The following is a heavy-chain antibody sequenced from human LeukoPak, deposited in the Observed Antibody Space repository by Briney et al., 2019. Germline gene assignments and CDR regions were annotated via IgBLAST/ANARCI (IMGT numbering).Heavy chain of an antibody. J-gene: IGHJ4*02. CDR3: AKEKAIFGVVITPYFDY. D-gene: IGHD3-3*01. Sequence: PGGSLRLSCAAPGFTFSSYAMSWVRQAPGKGLEWVSAISGSGGSTYYADSVKGRFTISRDNSKNTLYLQMNSLRAEDTAVYYCAKEKAIFGVVITPYFDYWGQGTLVTVSS. CDR1: GFTFSSYA. CDR2: ISGSGGST. V-gene: IGHV3-23*01.